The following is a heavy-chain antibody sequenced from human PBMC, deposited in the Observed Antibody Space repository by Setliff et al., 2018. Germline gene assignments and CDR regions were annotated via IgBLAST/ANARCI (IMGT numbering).Heavy chain of an antibody. CDR1: GGSISSYY. V-gene: IGHV4-4*08. CDR3: ARHVGIRGRGYNYYYYYMDV. D-gene: IGHD3-10*01. CDR2: IHTSGT. J-gene: IGHJ6*03. Sequence: PSETLSLTCSVSGGSISSYYWSWIRQPPGKGLEWIGNIHTSGTNYNPSLKSRVTISVDTSRNQFSLKLSSVTATDTAIYYCARHVGIRGRGYNYYYYYMDVWGKGTTVTVSS.